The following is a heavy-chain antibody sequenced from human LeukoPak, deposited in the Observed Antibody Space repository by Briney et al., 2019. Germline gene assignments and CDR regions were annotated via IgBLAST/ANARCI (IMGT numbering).Heavy chain of an antibody. J-gene: IGHJ4*02. CDR1: GDSVTTSNSY. Sequence: SETLSLTCTVSGDSVTTSNSYWGWIRQPPGKGLEWIGSMFYTANTYYNPSLRSRVTISVDTSKNQLSLRLSSVTAADTAVYYCARHPHYYFDDTARWGQGTLVTVSS. CDR2: MFYTANT. CDR3: ARHPHYYFDDTAR. V-gene: IGHV4-39*01. D-gene: IGHD3-22*01.